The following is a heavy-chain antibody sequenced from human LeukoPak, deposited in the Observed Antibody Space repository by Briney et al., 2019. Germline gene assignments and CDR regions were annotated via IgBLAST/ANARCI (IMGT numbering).Heavy chain of an antibody. J-gene: IGHJ6*03. CDR2: IIPILGTA. D-gene: IGHD2-2*01. V-gene: IGHV1-69*01. Sequence: SVKVSCKASGGTFSRYAISWVRQAPGQGLEWMGGIIPILGTANFAQKFQGRVTITADESTSTAYMELSSLRSEDTAVYYCARNIVVVPEVDYYYYYMDVWGKGTTVTVSS. CDR3: ARNIVVVPEVDYYYYYMDV. CDR1: GGTFSRYA.